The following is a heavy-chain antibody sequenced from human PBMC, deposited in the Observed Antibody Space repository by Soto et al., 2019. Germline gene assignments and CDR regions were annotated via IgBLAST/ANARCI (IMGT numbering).Heavy chain of an antibody. Sequence: EVQLVESGGGLVKPGGSLRLSCAASGFTFSNAWMSWVRQAPGKGLEWVDRIKSKTDGGTTDYAAPVKGRFTISRDDSKNTLYLQMNSLKTEDTAVYYCTTVEWLVLVDYWGQGTLVTVSS. D-gene: IGHD6-19*01. CDR3: TTVEWLVLVDY. CDR1: GFTFSNAW. V-gene: IGHV3-15*01. J-gene: IGHJ4*02. CDR2: IKSKTDGGTT.